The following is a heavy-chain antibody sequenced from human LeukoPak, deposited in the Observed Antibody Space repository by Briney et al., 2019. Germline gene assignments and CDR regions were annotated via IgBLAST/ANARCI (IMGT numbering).Heavy chain of an antibody. D-gene: IGHD6-6*01. CDR2: IRFDGSNK. Sequence: PGGSLRLSCATSGFTFSTYGMHWVRQAPGKGLEWVAFIRFDGSNKYYADSVKGRFTISRDNSKNTLYLQMNSLRAEDTAVYYCAKDRLRYSSSFPLDYWGQGTLVTVSS. V-gene: IGHV3-30*02. CDR3: AKDRLRYSSSFPLDY. CDR1: GFTFSTYG. J-gene: IGHJ4*02.